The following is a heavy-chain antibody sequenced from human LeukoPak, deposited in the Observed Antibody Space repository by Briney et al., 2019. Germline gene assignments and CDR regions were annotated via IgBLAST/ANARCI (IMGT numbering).Heavy chain of an antibody. V-gene: IGHV4-34*01. D-gene: IGHD5-24*01. CDR3: ARGQMATIIFFDY. CDR2: INHSGST. Sequence: SETLSLTCAVYGGSXXGYYWSWIRQPPXXXLEWIGEINHSGSTYYNPSLKSRVTISVDRSKNQFSLKLSSVTAADTAVYYCARGQMATIIFFDYWGQGTLVTVSS. CDR1: GGSXXGYY. J-gene: IGHJ4*02.